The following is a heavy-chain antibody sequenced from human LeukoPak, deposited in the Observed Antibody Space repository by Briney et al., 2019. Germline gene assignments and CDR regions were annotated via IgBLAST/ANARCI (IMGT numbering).Heavy chain of an antibody. CDR3: ARGLNYGGNSRSKYYFDY. Sequence: PGGSLRLSXAASGFTVSSNYMSWVRQAPGKGLEWVSVIYSGGSTYYADSVKGRFTISRHNSKNTLYLQMNSLRAEDTAVYYCARGLNYGGNSRSKYYFDYWGQGTLVTVSS. D-gene: IGHD4-23*01. CDR1: GFTVSSNY. CDR2: IYSGGST. J-gene: IGHJ4*02. V-gene: IGHV3-53*04.